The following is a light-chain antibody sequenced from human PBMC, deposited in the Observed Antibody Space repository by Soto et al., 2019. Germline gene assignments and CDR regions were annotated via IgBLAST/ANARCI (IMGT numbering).Light chain of an antibody. V-gene: IGLV2-14*01. J-gene: IGLJ3*02. CDR3: SSFTSSTTEV. CDR1: SSDVGGYNY. Sequence: QSVLTQPASVSGSPGQSITISCTGTSSDVGGYNYVSWYQHHPGKAPKLMIYEVSNRPSGVSNRFSGSKSGNPASLTISGLQAEDEADYYCSSFTSSTTEVFGGGTQLTVL. CDR2: EVS.